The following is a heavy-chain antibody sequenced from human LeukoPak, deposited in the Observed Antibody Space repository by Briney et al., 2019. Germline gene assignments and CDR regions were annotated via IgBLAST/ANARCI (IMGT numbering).Heavy chain of an antibody. Sequence: QSGGSLRLSCAASEFTFSSSAMQWVRQAPGKGLEWVSGISASGGSTYYADSVKGRFTISRDNSKNTLYLQMNSLRAEDTAIYYCAKYVSAKGPTYGLDVWGQGTTVTVSS. V-gene: IGHV3-23*01. J-gene: IGHJ6*02. CDR2: ISASGGST. CDR1: EFTFSSSA. D-gene: IGHD2/OR15-2a*01. CDR3: AKYVSAKGPTYGLDV.